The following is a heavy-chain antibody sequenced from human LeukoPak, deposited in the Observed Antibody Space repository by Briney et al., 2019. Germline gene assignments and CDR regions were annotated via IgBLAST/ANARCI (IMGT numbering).Heavy chain of an antibody. Sequence: GGSLRLSCAASGFTFSTYYMSWVRQAPGKGPEGVANIKQDGSEKYYVDSVKGRFTISRDNAKNSLYLQMNSLRAEDTAVYYCAKARTSTGGYHFDYWGQRTPVTVSS. D-gene: IGHD2-8*02. J-gene: IGHJ4*02. CDR1: GFTFSTYY. CDR2: IKQDGSEK. CDR3: AKARTSTGGYHFDY. V-gene: IGHV3-7*03.